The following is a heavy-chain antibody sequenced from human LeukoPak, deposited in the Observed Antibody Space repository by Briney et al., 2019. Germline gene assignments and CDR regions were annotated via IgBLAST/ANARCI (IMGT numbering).Heavy chain of an antibody. CDR3: ARHSGHSSTNDASDI. D-gene: IGHD6-13*01. V-gene: IGHV4-59*01. CDR2: MYSGGTT. CDR1: DGSINGYY. Sequence: PSETLSLTCTVSDGSINGYYWSWIRQPPGKGLDWIGYMYSGGTTNYSPSLKSRVTISEDMSKNQFSLKLTSVTAADTAVYYCARHSGHSSTNDASDIWGQGTMVIVSS. J-gene: IGHJ3*02.